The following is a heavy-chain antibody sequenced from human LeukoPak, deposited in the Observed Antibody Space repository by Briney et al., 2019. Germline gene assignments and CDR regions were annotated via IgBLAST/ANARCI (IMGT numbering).Heavy chain of an antibody. CDR1: GGSISSYY. Sequence: SETLSLTCTVSGGSISSYYWSWIRQPPGKGLEWIGYIYYSGSTNYNPSLKSRVTISVDTPKNQFSLKLSSVTAADTAVYYCARLRRDSSSWTYYFDYWGQGTLVTVSS. J-gene: IGHJ4*02. CDR3: ARLRRDSSSWTYYFDY. CDR2: IYYSGST. D-gene: IGHD6-13*01. V-gene: IGHV4-59*08.